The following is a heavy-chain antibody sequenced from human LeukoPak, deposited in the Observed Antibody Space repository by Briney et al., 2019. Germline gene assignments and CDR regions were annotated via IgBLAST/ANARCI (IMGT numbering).Heavy chain of an antibody. CDR3: ARAATTGTTDY. V-gene: IGHV3-7*01. CDR2: INQDGGET. D-gene: IGHD1-1*01. Sequence: PGGSLRLSCVASGFTFSNYWMSWVRQVPGNGLEWVANINQDGGETYYVDSVQGRFTISRDNAKNSLYLQMNSLRAEDTALYSCARAATTGTTDYWGQGTLLTVSS. J-gene: IGHJ4*02. CDR1: GFTFSNYW.